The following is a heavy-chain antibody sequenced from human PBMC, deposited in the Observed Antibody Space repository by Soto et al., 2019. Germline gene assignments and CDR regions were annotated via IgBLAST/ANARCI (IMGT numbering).Heavy chain of an antibody. V-gene: IGHV3-23*01. CDR2: ISGSGGST. CDR3: AKDGEKVQLGAFDI. Sequence: GGSLRLSCVASGFTFSSYGMSWVRQAPGKGLEWVSGISGSGGSTYNADSVKGRFTISRDNSKNTLYLQVNSLRAEDTAVYYCAKDGEKVQLGAFDIWGQGTMVTVSS. J-gene: IGHJ3*02. CDR1: GFTFSSYG. D-gene: IGHD3-10*01.